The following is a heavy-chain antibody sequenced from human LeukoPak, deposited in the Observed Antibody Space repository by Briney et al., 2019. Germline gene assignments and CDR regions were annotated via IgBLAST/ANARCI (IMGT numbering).Heavy chain of an antibody. D-gene: IGHD3-3*01. CDR1: GYTFTSYG. Sequence: AAVKVSCKASGYTFTSYGISWVRQAPGQGLEWMGWINAYNGDTNYAQKLQGRVTMTTDTSTSTAYMELRSLRAADTAVYFCSAFGPGSHYDIWSGYYHWGQGTLVTVSS. CDR3: SAFGPGSHYDIWSGYYH. J-gene: IGHJ5*02. CDR2: INAYNGDT. V-gene: IGHV1-18*01.